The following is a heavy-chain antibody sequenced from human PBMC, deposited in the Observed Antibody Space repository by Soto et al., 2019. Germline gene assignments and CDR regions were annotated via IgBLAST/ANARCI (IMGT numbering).Heavy chain of an antibody. CDR2: ISSNGGST. D-gene: IGHD4-17*01. CDR3: ARVYYGDYYFDY. Sequence: GGSLRLSCAASGFTFSSYAMHWVRQAPGKGLEYVSAISSNGGSTYYANSVKGRFTISRDNSKNTLYLQMGSLRAEGMAVYYCARVYYGDYYFDYWGQGTLVTVSS. J-gene: IGHJ4*02. CDR1: GFTFSSYA. V-gene: IGHV3-64*01.